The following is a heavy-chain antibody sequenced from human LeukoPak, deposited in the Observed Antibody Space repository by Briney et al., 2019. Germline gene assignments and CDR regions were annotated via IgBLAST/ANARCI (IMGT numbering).Heavy chain of an antibody. CDR1: GGSISSYY. D-gene: IGHD6-13*01. V-gene: IGHV4-59*01. CDR3: ARRIPAAGHSLYYFDS. CDR2: IYYSGST. Sequence: SETLSLTCTVSGGSISSYYWSWIRQPPGKGLEWIGYIYYSGSTNYNPSLKSRATISVDTSKSQFSLKLSSVTTADTAVYYCARRIPAAGHSLYYFDSWGQGALVTVSS. J-gene: IGHJ4*02.